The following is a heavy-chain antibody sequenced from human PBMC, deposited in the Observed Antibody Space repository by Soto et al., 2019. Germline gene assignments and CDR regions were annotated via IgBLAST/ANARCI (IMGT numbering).Heavy chain of an antibody. CDR2: INAGNGNS. V-gene: IGHV1-3*01. CDR1: GYTFSSYA. Sequence: QVQLVQSGAEVKKPGASVKVSCKASGYTFSSYAIHWVRQAPGQGLEWMGWINAGNGNSEYSQKVQGRVTITRDTSASTVYLVLSSLRLEDTGVFFCARFYGSSASWGQGSLLTVSS. CDR3: ARFYGSSAS. J-gene: IGHJ4*02. D-gene: IGHD6-6*01.